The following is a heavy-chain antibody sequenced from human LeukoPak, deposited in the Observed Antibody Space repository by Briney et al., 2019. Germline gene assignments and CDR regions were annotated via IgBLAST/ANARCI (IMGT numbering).Heavy chain of an antibody. D-gene: IGHD3-3*01. V-gene: IGHV4-4*07. Sequence: SETLSLTCTVSGGSISSYYWSWIRQPAGKGLEWIGRIYTSGSTNYNPSLKSRVTMSVDTSKNQFSLKLGSVTAADTAVYYCARDPTRITIFGADIEGNWFDPWGQGTLVTVSS. J-gene: IGHJ5*02. CDR1: GGSISSYY. CDR2: IYTSGST. CDR3: ARDPTRITIFGADIEGNWFDP.